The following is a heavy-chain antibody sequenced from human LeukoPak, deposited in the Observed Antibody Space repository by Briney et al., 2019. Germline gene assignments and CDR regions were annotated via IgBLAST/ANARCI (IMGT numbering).Heavy chain of an antibody. CDR3: AREQYYYGAGRYYDGIDC. CDR2: MKGEGSDK. V-gene: IGHV3-7*01. CDR1: GFTFISYW. J-gene: IGHJ4*02. D-gene: IGHD3-10*01. Sequence: GGSLRLSCAASGFTFISYWMNWVRQAPGKGLEWVANMKGEGSDKYYVDTVRGRFTISRDNAKNSLYLHMNSLRAEDTAVYYCAREQYYYGAGRYYDGIDCWGQGTLVTVSS.